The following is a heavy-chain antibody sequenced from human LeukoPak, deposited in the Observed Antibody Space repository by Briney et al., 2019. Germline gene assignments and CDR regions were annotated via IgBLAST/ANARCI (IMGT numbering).Heavy chain of an antibody. Sequence: ASVKVSCKASGYTFTSYAMNWVRQAPGQGLEWMGWINTNTGNPTYAQGFTGRFVFSLDTSVSTAYLQISSLKAEDTAVYYCARGGARSGIAAAGRRYSGSYFEDYWGQGTLVTVSS. CDR3: ARGGARSGIAAAGRRYSGSYFEDY. V-gene: IGHV7-4-1*02. CDR2: INTNTGNP. J-gene: IGHJ4*02. CDR1: GYTFTSYA. D-gene: IGHD1-26*01.